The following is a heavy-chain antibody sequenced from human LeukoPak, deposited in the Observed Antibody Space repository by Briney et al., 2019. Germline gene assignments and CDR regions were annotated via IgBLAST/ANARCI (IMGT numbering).Heavy chain of an antibody. CDR2: IKQDGTEE. D-gene: IGHD2-2*01. Sequence: LAGGSLRLFSAASEFDYSFYWMTWVHRAPGKGLEWVANIKQDGTEEYYVDSVRGRFSISKDNAKNSLYLQMNSLRAEDTAVYYCARDPCHGALDYWGQGALVTVSS. CDR3: ARDPCHGALDY. CDR1: EFDYSFYW. J-gene: IGHJ4*02. V-gene: IGHV3-7*03.